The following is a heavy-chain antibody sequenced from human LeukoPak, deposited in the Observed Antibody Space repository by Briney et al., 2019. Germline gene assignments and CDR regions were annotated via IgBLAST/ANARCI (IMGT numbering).Heavy chain of an antibody. CDR2: IWYDGTNK. D-gene: IGHD7-27*01. CDR1: GXTLSNYG. CDR3: AKSGRNWAYLEY. Sequence: GRSLRLSCAVSGXTLSNYGTHWVRQAPGRGLEWVAVIWYDGTNKYYADSVRGRFTISRDSSKNTLYLQMNSLRAEDTAVYYCAKSGRNWAYLEYWGQGTLVTVSS. V-gene: IGHV3-33*06. J-gene: IGHJ4*02.